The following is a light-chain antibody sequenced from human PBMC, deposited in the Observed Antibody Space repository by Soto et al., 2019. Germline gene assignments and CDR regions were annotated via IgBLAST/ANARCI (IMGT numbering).Light chain of an antibody. CDR2: GAS. V-gene: IGKV3-15*01. J-gene: IGKJ1*01. Sequence: ERVMTQAPATLSVSPGERATLSCRASQSVSSNLAWYQQKPGQAPRLLIYGASTRATGIPARFSGSGSGTEFTLTISSLQSEDFAVYYCQQYNNWPWTFGPGTKV. CDR1: QSVSSN. CDR3: QQYNNWPWT.